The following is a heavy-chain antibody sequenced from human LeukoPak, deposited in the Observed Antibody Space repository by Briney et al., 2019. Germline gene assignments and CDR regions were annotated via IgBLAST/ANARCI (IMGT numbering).Heavy chain of an antibody. CDR3: ARYDHAPSYYYYFMDV. Sequence: SETLSLTCTVSGDSISRYYWSWFLQSPGKGLEWIGYYGGRTTYNPSLKSRVTMSVDTSKNQFSLKLTSVTAADTAVYYCARYDHAPSYYYYFMDVWGKGTTVTVPS. D-gene: IGHD1-14*01. CDR1: GDSISRYY. V-gene: IGHV4-59*01. J-gene: IGHJ6*03. CDR2: YYGGRT.